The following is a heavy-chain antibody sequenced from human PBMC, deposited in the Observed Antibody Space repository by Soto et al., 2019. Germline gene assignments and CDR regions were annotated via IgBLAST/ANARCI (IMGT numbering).Heavy chain of an antibody. CDR1: GYTFTNYG. CDR3: ARDPAIAVVTDAFDI. J-gene: IGHJ3*02. CDR2: ISAHNGNT. D-gene: IGHD6-19*01. V-gene: IGHV1-18*04. Sequence: APVKVSCKASGYTFTNYGISWMRQAPGQGLEWMGWISAHNGNTNCAQKVQGRVTMTTDTSTSTAYMELRSVTYDDTAVYFCARDPAIAVVTDAFDIWGQGTRDTV.